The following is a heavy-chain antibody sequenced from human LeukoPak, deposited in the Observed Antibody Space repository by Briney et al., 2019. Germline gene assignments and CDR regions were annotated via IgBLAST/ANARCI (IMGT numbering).Heavy chain of an antibody. V-gene: IGHV2-70*01. CDR2: IDWDDVK. Sequence: SGPTLVKPTQTLTLTCTFSGFSLSTSGMCVSWIRQPPGRAXEWLALIDWDDVKYYSTSLRTRLNISKDTSKNQVVLTMTNMDPVDTATYYCARTGSWYTSYAHDYWGQGTLVTVSS. CDR1: GFSLSTSGMC. CDR3: ARTGSWYTSYAHDY. D-gene: IGHD6-13*01. J-gene: IGHJ4*02.